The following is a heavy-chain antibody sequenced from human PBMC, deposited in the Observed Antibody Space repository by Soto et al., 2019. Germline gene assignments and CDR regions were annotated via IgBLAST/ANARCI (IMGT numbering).Heavy chain of an antibody. J-gene: IGHJ6*02. CDR3: ARVGYCSGGSCYFGDYYYYGMDV. D-gene: IGHD2-15*01. V-gene: IGHV3-21*01. Sequence: GGSLRLSCAASGFTFSSYSMNWVRQAPGKGLEWVSSISSSSSYIYYADSVKGRFAISRDNAKNSLYLQMNSLRAEDTAVYYCARVGYCSGGSCYFGDYYYYGMDVWGQGTTVTVSS. CDR1: GFTFSSYS. CDR2: ISSSSSYI.